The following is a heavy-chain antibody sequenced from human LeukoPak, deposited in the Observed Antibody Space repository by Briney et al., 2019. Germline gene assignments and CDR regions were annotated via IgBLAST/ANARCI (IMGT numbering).Heavy chain of an antibody. V-gene: IGHV5-51*01. J-gene: IGHJ5*02. Sequence: GESLKISCKGSAYSFTTYWIGWVRQMPGKGLEWMGIIYPGDSDTRYSPSFQGQVTISADKSISTAYLQWSSLKASDTAMYYCARHEYSSAWYSGWFDPWGQGTLVTVSS. CDR3: ARHEYSSAWYSGWFDP. CDR1: AYSFTTYW. CDR2: IYPGDSDT. D-gene: IGHD6-19*01.